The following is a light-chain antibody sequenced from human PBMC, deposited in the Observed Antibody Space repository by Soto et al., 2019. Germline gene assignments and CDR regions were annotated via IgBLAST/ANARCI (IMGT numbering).Light chain of an antibody. CDR1: SSNIGAGYD. CDR3: QSYDSSLSGWV. V-gene: IGLV1-40*01. J-gene: IGLJ3*02. CDR2: GNS. Sequence: HSVLTQPPSVSGAPGQRVTISCTGSSSNIGAGYDVPWYQQLPGTAPKLLIYGNSNRPSGVPDRFSGSKSGTSASLAITGLQAEDEADYYCQSYDSSLSGWVFGGGTKLTVL.